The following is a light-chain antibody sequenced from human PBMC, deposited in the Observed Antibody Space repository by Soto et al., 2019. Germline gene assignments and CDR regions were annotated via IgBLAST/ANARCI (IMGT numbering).Light chain of an antibody. CDR3: QHYNNWPRT. CDR2: GAS. CDR1: QSVSSN. J-gene: IGKJ1*01. V-gene: IGKV3-15*01. Sequence: EIVMTQSPATLSVSPGERATLSCRASQSVSSNLAWYQQKPGQAPRLLIYGASTRATGIPARFSGSGSGTEFTRTISSLKSEDFAVYYCQHYNNWPRTFGQGTKVEIK.